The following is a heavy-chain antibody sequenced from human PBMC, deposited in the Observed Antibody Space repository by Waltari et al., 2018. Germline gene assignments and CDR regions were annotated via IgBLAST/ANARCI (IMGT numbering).Heavy chain of an antibody. V-gene: IGHV3-21*03. Sequence: EVQLVESGGCLVKPGGSLRLSCAASDFTISSFAMSWVRQAPGKGLEWVSSTTNSNTYIYYADSVKGRFTVSIDNAKNSLYLQMNSLRADDTAVYFCARALTTPNDYWGQGTLVTVSS. D-gene: IGHD4-17*01. CDR2: TTNSNTYI. CDR3: ARALTTPNDY. CDR1: DFTISSFA. J-gene: IGHJ4*02.